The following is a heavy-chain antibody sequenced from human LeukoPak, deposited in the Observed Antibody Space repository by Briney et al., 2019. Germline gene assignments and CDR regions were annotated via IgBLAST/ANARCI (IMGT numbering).Heavy chain of an antibody. CDR1: GFTFNSYA. D-gene: IGHD3-22*01. V-gene: IGHV3-23*01. Sequence: GGSLRLSCAASGFTFNSYAMSWVRQAPGKELEWVSAISASGGSTYYADSVKGRFTISRDNSKNTLYLQMNSMRAEDTAVHYCAKAYDTSGYFPFDYWGQGTLVTVSS. CDR2: ISASGGST. CDR3: AKAYDTSGYFPFDY. J-gene: IGHJ4*02.